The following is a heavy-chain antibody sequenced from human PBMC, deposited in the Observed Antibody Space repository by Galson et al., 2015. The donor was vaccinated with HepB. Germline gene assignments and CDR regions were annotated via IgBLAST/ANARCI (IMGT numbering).Heavy chain of an antibody. J-gene: IGHJ4*02. CDR2: IIPILGIA. Sequence: SVKVSCKASGGTFSSYTISWVRQAPGQGLEWMGRIIPILGIANYAQKFQGRVTITTDKSTSTAYMELSSLRSEDTAVYYCASHTYYYDSSGYYYFDYWGQGTLVTVSS. CDR3: ASHTYYYDSSGYYYFDY. CDR1: GGTFSSYT. D-gene: IGHD3-22*01. V-gene: IGHV1-69*02.